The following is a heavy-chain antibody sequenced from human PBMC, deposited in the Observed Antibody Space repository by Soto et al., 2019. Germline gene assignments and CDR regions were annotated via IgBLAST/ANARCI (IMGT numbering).Heavy chain of an antibody. D-gene: IGHD3-22*01. V-gene: IGHV4-61*01. J-gene: IGHJ4*02. Sequence: SETLSLTCIVSGGSVSSGSYYWSWIRQPPGKGLECIGYIFNTGSTNYSPTLESRVTISVDTSKNQFSLNLNSVTAADTAVYFFSRLQFGYYDYSPFSFYLYLRGQGILVTVS. CDR1: GGSVSSGSYY. CDR2: IFNTGST. CDR3: SRLQFGYYDYSPFSFYLYL.